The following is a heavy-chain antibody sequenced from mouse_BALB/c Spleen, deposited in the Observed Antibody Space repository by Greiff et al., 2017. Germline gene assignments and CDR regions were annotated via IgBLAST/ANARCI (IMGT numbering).Heavy chain of an antibody. D-gene: IGHD2-4*01. Sequence: EVQLQESGPGLVKPSQSLSLTCSVTGYSITSGYYWNWIRQFPGNKLEWMGYISYDGSNNYNPSLKNRISITRDTSKNQFFLTLNSVTTEDTATYYFAREDDYEFAYWGQGTLVTVSA. CDR3: AREDDYEFAY. CDR2: ISYDGSN. J-gene: IGHJ3*01. CDR1: GYSITSGYY. V-gene: IGHV3-6*02.